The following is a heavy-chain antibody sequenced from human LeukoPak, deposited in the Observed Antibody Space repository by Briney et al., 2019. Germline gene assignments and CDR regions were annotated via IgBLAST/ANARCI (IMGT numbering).Heavy chain of an antibody. CDR3: ARGRVAARSYYYYYMDV. CDR1: GGSISSSNW. J-gene: IGHJ6*03. Sequence: LSLTCAVSGGSISSSNWWSWVRQAPGKGLEWVSYISSSGSTIYYADSVKGRFTISRDNAKNSLYLQMNSLRAEDTAVYYCARGRVAARSYYYYYMDVWGKGTTVTVSS. D-gene: IGHD6-6*01. CDR2: ISSSGSTI. V-gene: IGHV3-11*04.